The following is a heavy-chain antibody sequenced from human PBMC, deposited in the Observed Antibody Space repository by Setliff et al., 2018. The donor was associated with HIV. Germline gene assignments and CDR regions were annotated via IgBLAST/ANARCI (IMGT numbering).Heavy chain of an antibody. CDR1: GDTFSSYA. J-gene: IGHJ6*03. CDR2: IIPVYGTA. D-gene: IGHD3-22*01. Sequence: SVKVSCKASGDTFSSYAINWVRQAPGQGLEWMGGIIPVYGTANYAQKFQGRVTITADDSTNTAYMELRSLRSEDTAVYYCARDDYYYDSSGWGDYYHYYMDVWGKGTTVTVSS. CDR3: ARDDYYYDSSGWGDYYHYYMDV. V-gene: IGHV1-69*13.